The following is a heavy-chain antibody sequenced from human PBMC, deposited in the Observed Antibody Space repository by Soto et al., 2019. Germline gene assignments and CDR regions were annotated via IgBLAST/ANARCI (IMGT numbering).Heavy chain of an antibody. CDR2: IYYTGST. CDR1: GGSISDYY. V-gene: IGHV4-59*08. D-gene: IGHD4-17*01. CDR3: ARRYGSSFDY. Sequence: PSETLSLTCTVSGGSISDYYWSWIRQPPGKGLEWVGYIYYTGSTTYSPSLKSRLTLSVDTSKNQFSLKLRSVSAADTAVYYCARRYGSSFDYWGQGTLVTVSS. J-gene: IGHJ4*02.